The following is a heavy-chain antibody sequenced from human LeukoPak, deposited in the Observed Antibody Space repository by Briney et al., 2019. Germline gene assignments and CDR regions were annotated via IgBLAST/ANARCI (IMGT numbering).Heavy chain of an antibody. CDR3: AATIFGVALTGYFDY. CDR2: ISSSSSYI. Sequence: GGSLRLSCAASGFTFSSYSMNWVRQAPGKGLEWVSSISSSSSYIYYADSVKGRFTISRDNAKNSLYLQMNSLRAEDTAVYYCAATIFGVALTGYFDYWGQGTLVTVSS. CDR1: GFTFSSYS. V-gene: IGHV3-21*01. D-gene: IGHD3-3*01. J-gene: IGHJ4*02.